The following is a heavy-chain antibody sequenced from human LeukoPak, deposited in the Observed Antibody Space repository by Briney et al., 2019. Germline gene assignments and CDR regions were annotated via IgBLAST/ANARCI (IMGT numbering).Heavy chain of an antibody. CDR3: AKEREVYLDY. V-gene: IGHV3-30*18. CDR2: ISYDGSNK. J-gene: IGHJ4*02. CDR1: GFTFSSYG. Sequence: PGRSLRLSCAGSGFTFSSYGIHWVRQAPGKGLEWVAVISYDGSNKYYADSVKGRFTISRDNSKNTLYLQMNSLRDEDTAVYYCAKEREVYLDYWGQGTLVTVFS.